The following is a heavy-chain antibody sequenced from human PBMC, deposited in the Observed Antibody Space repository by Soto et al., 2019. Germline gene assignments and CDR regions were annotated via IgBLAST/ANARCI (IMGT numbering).Heavy chain of an antibody. D-gene: IGHD2-2*01. CDR3: PRLHCTSPGCVPLDP. J-gene: IGHJ5*02. CDR1: GGTFSSYT. CDR2: IIPILGIA. V-gene: IGHV1-69*02. Sequence: SVKVSCKASGGTFSSYTISWVRQAPGQGLEWMGRIIPILGIANYAQKFQGRVTITADKSTSTAYMELSSLRSEDTAVYYCPRLHCTSPGCVPLDPWGHGTLVTVSS.